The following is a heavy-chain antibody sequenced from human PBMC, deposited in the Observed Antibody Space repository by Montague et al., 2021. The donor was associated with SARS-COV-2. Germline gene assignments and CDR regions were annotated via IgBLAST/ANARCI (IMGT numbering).Heavy chain of an antibody. D-gene: IGHD7-27*01. CDR3: AHHHLNWGLDY. V-gene: IGHV2-5*05. Sequence: PALVKPTQTLTLTCTFSGFSLSTSGVGVGWIRQPPGKALEWLALIYWDGDKRYGPSLKSRLTITKDTSKNQVVLTMTNMDPVDTATYYCAHHHLNWGLDYWGQGTLVTVSS. J-gene: IGHJ4*02. CDR1: GFSLSTSGVG. CDR2: IYWDGDK.